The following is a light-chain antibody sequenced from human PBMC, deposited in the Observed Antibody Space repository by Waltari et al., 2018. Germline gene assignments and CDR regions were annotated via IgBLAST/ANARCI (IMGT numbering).Light chain of an antibody. CDR2: LGS. V-gene: IGKV2-28*01. J-gene: IGKJ1*01. CDR1: QSLLQSNGFNY. Sequence: DIGLTHSHLPLPVTPSEPSSIPCRSSQSLLQSNGFNYLDWFVHKPGQSPQLLIYLGSNRGSGGPDRVTGSGSGTDFTLEISRVEAEYVGVYFCMQTTQTPWTFGQGTKVEI. CDR3: MQTTQTPWT.